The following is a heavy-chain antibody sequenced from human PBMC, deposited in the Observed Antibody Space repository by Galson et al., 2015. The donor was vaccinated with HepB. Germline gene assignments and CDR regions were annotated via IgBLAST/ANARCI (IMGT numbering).Heavy chain of an antibody. CDR2: IWNDGSNK. J-gene: IGHJ6*02. CDR3: ARDCTNGVCSVDGMDV. Sequence: SLRLSCAAPGFTFRTYGMHWVRQAPGKGLEWVAVIWNDGSNKYYADSVKGRFTISRDDSKNTLYLQMYSLRAEDTAVYYCARDCTNGVCSVDGMDVWGQGTTVTVSS. D-gene: IGHD2-8*01. V-gene: IGHV3-33*01. CDR1: GFTFRTYG.